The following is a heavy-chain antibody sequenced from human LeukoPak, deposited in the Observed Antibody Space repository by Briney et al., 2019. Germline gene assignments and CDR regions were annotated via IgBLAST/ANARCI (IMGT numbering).Heavy chain of an antibody. CDR3: ARRSQAAAGRGIDY. CDR2: MSNSGST. V-gene: IGHV4-39*01. J-gene: IGHJ4*02. CDR1: GFTFRSYRMN. Sequence: PGGSLRLSCAASGFTFRSYRMNWVRQSPGKGLEWIGTMSNSGSTYYNPSLKSRVTISGDTAKNQFSLKLSSVTAADTAVYYCARRSQAAAGRGIDYWGQGTLVTVSS. D-gene: IGHD6-13*01.